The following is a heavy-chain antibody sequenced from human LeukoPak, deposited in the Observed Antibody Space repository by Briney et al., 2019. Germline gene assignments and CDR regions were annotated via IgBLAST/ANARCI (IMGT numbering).Heavy chain of an antibody. CDR1: GLPFSSNP. D-gene: IGHD5-12*01. CDR3: AKSQKWLRLREIDY. V-gene: IGHV3-23*01. CDR2: ISGSGGST. Sequence: GGPLSPSFAAPGLPFSSNPRSGVGQPPGKGLEWSSAISGSGGSTYYADSVKGRFTISRDNSKNTLYLQMNSLRAEDTAVYYCAKSQKWLRLREIDYWGQGTLVTVSS. J-gene: IGHJ4*02.